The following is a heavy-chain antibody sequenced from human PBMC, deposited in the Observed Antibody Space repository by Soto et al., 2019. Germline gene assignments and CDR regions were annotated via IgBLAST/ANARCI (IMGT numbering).Heavy chain of an antibody. CDR3: AKVGTSYIASPYIDY. D-gene: IGHD4-4*01. J-gene: IGHJ4*02. Sequence: GGSLRLSCAASGFTFSSYAMSWVRQAPGKGLEWVSAISGSGGSTYYADSVKGRFTISRDNSKNTLYLQMNSLRAEDTAVYYCAKVGTSYIASPYIDYWGQGTLVTVSS. CDR1: GFTFSSYA. CDR2: ISGSGGST. V-gene: IGHV3-23*01.